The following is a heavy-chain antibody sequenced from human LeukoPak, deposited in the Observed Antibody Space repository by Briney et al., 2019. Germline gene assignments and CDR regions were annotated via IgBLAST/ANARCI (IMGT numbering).Heavy chain of an antibody. V-gene: IGHV3-30*18. CDR1: GFTFSSYG. CDR2: ISYDGSNK. J-gene: IGHJ4*02. D-gene: IGHD5-24*01. Sequence: GRSLRLSCAASGFTFSSYGMHWVRQAPGKGLEWVAVISYDGSNKYYADSVKGRFTISRDNSKNTLYLQMNSLRAEDTAVYYCAKNGGRDGYNRIDFDYWGQGTLVTVSS. CDR3: AKNGGRDGYNRIDFDY.